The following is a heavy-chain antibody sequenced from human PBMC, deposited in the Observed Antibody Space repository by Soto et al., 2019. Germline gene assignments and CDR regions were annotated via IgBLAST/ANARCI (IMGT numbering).Heavy chain of an antibody. CDR3: ATERGWFDP. CDR2: INPSGGSA. CDR1: GYTFTSYY. J-gene: IGHJ5*02. Sequence: QEQLVQSGAEVKKPGASVKVSCKASGYTFTSYYIHWVRQAPGQGLEWMGIINPSGGSATYTQKFQDRVNMTRDTYTSTVYRELSSLRSEDTAVYYWATERGWFDPWGQGTLVTVSS. V-gene: IGHV1-46*01.